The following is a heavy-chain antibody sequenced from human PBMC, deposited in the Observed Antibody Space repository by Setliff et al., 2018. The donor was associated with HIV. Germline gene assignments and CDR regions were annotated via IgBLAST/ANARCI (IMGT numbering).Heavy chain of an antibody. CDR3: ARTPEVGATAGWFDP. D-gene: IGHD1-26*01. CDR1: GYTFTSYG. J-gene: IGHJ5*02. V-gene: IGHV1-18*01. CDR2: INAYNGNT. Sequence: ASVKVSCKASGYTFTSYGISWVRQAPGQGLEWMGWINAYNGNTHYAQKFQGRVTMTTDTSTSTAYMELRSLTSDDAALYYCARTPEVGATAGWFDPWGRGTLVTVSS.